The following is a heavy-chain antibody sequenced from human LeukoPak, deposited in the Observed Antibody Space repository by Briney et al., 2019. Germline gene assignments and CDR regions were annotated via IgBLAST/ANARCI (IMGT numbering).Heavy chain of an antibody. CDR1: GGSISSYY. CDR2: IFYSGST. D-gene: IGHD5-12*01. CDR3: PRGAVHSGYGFDP. Sequence: PSETLSLTXTVSGGSISSYYWSWIWQPPGKGLEWIGYIFYSGSTNYNPSLKSRVTISVDTSKNQFSLKLSSVTAADTAVYYCPRGAVHSGYGFDPWGQGTLVTVSS. J-gene: IGHJ5*02. V-gene: IGHV4-59*01.